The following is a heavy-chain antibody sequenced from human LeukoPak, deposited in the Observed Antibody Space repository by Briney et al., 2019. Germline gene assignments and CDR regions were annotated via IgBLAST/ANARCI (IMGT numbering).Heavy chain of an antibody. CDR2: INPNSGGT. Sequence: ASVKVSCKASGYTFTGYYLYWVRQAPGQGLEWMGWINPNSGGTNYAQKFQGRVTMTRDTSISTAYMELSGLRSDDTALYYCARAGFGYLTASYFDYWGQGTLVTVSS. CDR3: ARAGFGYLTASYFDY. J-gene: IGHJ4*02. CDR1: GYTFTGYY. D-gene: IGHD3-9*01. V-gene: IGHV1-2*02.